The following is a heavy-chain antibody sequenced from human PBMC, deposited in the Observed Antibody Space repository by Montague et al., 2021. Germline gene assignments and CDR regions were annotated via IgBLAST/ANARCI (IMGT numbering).Heavy chain of an antibody. D-gene: IGHD2-15*01. CDR3: ARNLASAATGAFDI. V-gene: IGHV3-74*01. CDR2: ITLDGSST. Sequence: SLRLSCAASGFSFSSYWMHWVRQAPGKGLLWVSRITLDGSSTTFXDSVKGRFTTSRDNAKATLYLQMNSLRVEDTAVYYCARNLASAATGAFDIWGQGTMVTVSS. CDR1: GFSFSSYW. J-gene: IGHJ3*02.